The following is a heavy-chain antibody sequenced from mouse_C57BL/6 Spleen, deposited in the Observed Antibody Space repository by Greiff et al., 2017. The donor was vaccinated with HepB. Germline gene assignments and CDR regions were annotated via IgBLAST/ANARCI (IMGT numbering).Heavy chain of an antibody. V-gene: IGHV1-61*01. Sequence: QVQLQQPGAELVRPGSSVKLSCKASGYTFTSYWMDWVKQRPGQGLEWIGNIYPSDSETHYNQKFKDKATLTVDKSSSTAYMQLSSLTSEDSAVYYCARRSSGSPFAYWGQGTLVTVSA. J-gene: IGHJ3*01. CDR3: ARRSSGSPFAY. CDR2: IYPSDSET. D-gene: IGHD3-2*02. CDR1: GYTFTSYW.